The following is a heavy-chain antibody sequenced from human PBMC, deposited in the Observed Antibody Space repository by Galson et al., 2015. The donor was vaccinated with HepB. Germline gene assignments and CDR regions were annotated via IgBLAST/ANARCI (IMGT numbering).Heavy chain of an antibody. D-gene: IGHD1-1*01. CDR1: GDSVSSNSAA. J-gene: IGHJ5*02. Sequence: CAISGDSVSSNSAAWNWIRQSPSRGLEWLGRTYYRSKWYNDYAVSVKCRITINPDTSKNQFSLQLNSVTPEDTAVYYCARDFATTGKSGPPNWFDPWGQGTLVTVSS. CDR3: ARDFATTGKSGPPNWFDP. V-gene: IGHV6-1*01. CDR2: TYYRSKWYN.